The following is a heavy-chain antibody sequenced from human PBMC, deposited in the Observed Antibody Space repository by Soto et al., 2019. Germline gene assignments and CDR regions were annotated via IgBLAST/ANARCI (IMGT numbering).Heavy chain of an antibody. CDR2: IKSKTDGGTT. Sequence: PGGSLRLSCAASGFTFSNAWMSWVRQAPGKGLEWVGRIKSKTDGGTTDYAAPVKGRFTISRDDSKNTLYLQMNSLKTEDTAVYYCTTGGYYDFWSGSYSRAYYWGQGTLVTVSS. CDR3: TTGGYYDFWSGSYSRAYY. CDR1: GFTFSNAW. D-gene: IGHD3-3*01. J-gene: IGHJ4*02. V-gene: IGHV3-15*01.